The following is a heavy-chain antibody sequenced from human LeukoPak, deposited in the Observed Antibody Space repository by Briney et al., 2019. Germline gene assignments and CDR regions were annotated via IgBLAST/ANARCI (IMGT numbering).Heavy chain of an antibody. CDR1: GGSFSSYY. D-gene: IGHD3-16*02. J-gene: IGHJ4*02. CDR2: IDHSGST. V-gene: IGHV4-59*08. CDR3: AGSGGSYLVRTLPTYDY. Sequence: SETLSLTCTVSGGSFSSYYWTWIRQPPGKGLEWMWYIDHSGSTNYNPSLKSRVTISVDTSKNQFSLKLSSVTAADTAVYYCAGSGGSYLVRTLPTYDYWGQGTLVTVSS.